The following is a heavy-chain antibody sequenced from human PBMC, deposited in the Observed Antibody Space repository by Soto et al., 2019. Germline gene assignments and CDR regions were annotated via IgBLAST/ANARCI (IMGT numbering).Heavy chain of an antibody. J-gene: IGHJ6*02. CDR3: ASEKYSSSSLSESYGMDV. CDR1: GGSISSSSYY. V-gene: IGHV4-39*01. D-gene: IGHD6-6*01. CDR2: IYYSGST. Sequence: SETVSLTCTVSGGSISSSSYYWGWIRQPPGKGLEWIGSIYYSGSTYYNPSLKSRVTISVDTSKNQFSLKLSSVTAADTAVYYCASEKYSSSSLSESYGMDVWGQGTTVTVSS.